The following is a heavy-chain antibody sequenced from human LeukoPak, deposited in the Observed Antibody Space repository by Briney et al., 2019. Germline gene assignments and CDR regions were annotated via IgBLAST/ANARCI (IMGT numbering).Heavy chain of an antibody. CDR2: FDPEDGET. D-gene: IGHD6-19*01. Sequence: ASVNVSCKVSGYILTELSMHWVRQAPGKGREWMGGFDPEDGETIYAQKFQGRVTMTEDTSTDTAYMELSSLRSEDTAVYYCATGISGWYPFAFDIWGQGTMVTVSS. V-gene: IGHV1-24*01. CDR3: ATGISGWYPFAFDI. J-gene: IGHJ3*02. CDR1: GYILTELS.